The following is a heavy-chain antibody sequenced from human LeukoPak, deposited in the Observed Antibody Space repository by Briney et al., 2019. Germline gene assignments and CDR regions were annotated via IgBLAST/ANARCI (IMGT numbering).Heavy chain of an antibody. CDR2: IYTTGKT. V-gene: IGHV3-53*01. CDR3: AKPISGGLAVTADWFHP. CDR1: GFTVSINY. J-gene: IGHJ5*01. Sequence: PGGSLRLSCAASGFTVSINYMSWVRQAPGEGLEWVSVIYTTGKTYYAASVRGRFTISRDSSKNTLYLQLNTLRADDTATYYCAKPISGGLAVTADWFHPWGQGTLVVVSS. D-gene: IGHD6-19*01.